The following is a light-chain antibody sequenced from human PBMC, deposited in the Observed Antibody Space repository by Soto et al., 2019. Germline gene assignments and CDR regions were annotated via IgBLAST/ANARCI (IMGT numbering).Light chain of an antibody. CDR3: SSYTTTYTVL. CDR1: SSDVGGYNY. Sequence: QSVLTQPASVSGSPGQSITIYCTGTSSDVGGYNYVSWYQQHPDKAPKLIIYEVSNRPSGVSIRFSGSKSVNTASLTISGLQAEDEADYYCSSYTTTYTVLFGGGTQLTVL. CDR2: EVS. V-gene: IGLV2-14*01. J-gene: IGLJ2*01.